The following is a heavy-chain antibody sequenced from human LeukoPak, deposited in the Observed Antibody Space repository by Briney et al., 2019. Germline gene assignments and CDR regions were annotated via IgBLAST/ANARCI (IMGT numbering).Heavy chain of an antibody. Sequence: HPGGSLRLSCAASGFTFSSYAMSWVRQAPGKGLDWVSAISGSGDSTYYADSVKGRFTISRDNSKNTLYLQMNRLRAEDTAIYYCAKDSRSSGWYNWFDPWGQGTLVTVSS. CDR2: ISGSGDST. V-gene: IGHV3-23*01. CDR3: AKDSRSSGWYNWFDP. CDR1: GFTFSSYA. D-gene: IGHD6-19*01. J-gene: IGHJ5*02.